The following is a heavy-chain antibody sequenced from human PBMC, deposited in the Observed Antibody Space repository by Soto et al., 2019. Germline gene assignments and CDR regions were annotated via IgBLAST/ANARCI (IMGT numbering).Heavy chain of an antibody. V-gene: IGHV1-3*01. CDR1: GYTFTSYA. CDR2: INAYNGNT. Sequence: ASVKVSCKASGYTFTSYAMHWVRQAPGQRLEWMGWINAYNGNTNYAQKLQGRVTMTRDTSTSTAYMELRSLRSEDTAVYYCARRGSSTSWKLDYWGQGTLVTVSS. D-gene: IGHD2-2*01. CDR3: ARRGSSTSWKLDY. J-gene: IGHJ4*02.